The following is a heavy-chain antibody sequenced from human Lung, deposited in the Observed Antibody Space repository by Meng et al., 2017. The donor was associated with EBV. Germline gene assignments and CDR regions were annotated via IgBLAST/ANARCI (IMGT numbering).Heavy chain of an antibody. CDR3: ARVGAYCGGDCYHPR. V-gene: IGHV4-4*02. Sequence: VQLEDAGPGHVEPSGTLPLTCAVSCGSISSRNWWSWVRQPPGKGLEWIGEIYHSGSTNYNPSLKSRVTISVDESKNQFSLRLSTVTAADTAVYYCARVGAYCGGDCYHPRWGQGTLVTVSS. CDR2: IYHSGST. J-gene: IGHJ4*02. CDR1: CGSISSRNW. D-gene: IGHD2-21*02.